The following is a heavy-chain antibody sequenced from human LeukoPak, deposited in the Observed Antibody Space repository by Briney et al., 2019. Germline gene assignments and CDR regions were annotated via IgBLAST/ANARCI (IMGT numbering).Heavy chain of an antibody. Sequence: ASVKVSCKASGYTFTGYYMHWVRQAPGQGLEWMRWINPNSGGTNYAQKFQGRVTMTRDTSISTAYMELSRLRSDDTAVYYCARGSLLRHFDLVPRGIWGQGTMVTVSS. J-gene: IGHJ3*02. CDR3: ARGSLLRHFDLVPRGI. V-gene: IGHV1-2*02. CDR1: GYTFTGYY. D-gene: IGHD3-9*01. CDR2: INPNSGGT.